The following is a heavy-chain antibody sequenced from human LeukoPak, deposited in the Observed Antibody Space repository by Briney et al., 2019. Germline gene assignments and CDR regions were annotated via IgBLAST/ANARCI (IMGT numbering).Heavy chain of an antibody. CDR2: INSDGSST. CDR1: GFTFSSYW. J-gene: IGHJ3*02. V-gene: IGHV3-74*01. CDR3: ARDPEIDYYGSGSYVALDI. D-gene: IGHD3-10*01. Sequence: GGSLRLSCAASGFTFSSYWMHRVRQAPGKGLVWVSRINSDGSSTSYADSVKGRFTISRDNAKNTLYLQMNSLRAEDTAVYYCARDPEIDYYGSGSYVALDIWGQGTMVTVSS.